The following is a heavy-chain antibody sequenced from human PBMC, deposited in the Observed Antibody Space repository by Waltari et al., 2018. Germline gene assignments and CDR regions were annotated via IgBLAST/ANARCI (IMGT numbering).Heavy chain of an antibody. CDR2: INPSGGST. Sequence: QVQLVQSGAEVKKPGASVKVSCKASGYTFTSYYMHWVRQAPGQGLEWMGIINPSGGSTSYAQKFQGRVTMTRDTSTSTVYMELSSLRSEDTAVYYCARDVAVAGWGGFFDYWDQGTLVTVSS. J-gene: IGHJ4*02. D-gene: IGHD6-19*01. CDR1: GYTFTSYY. V-gene: IGHV1-46*01. CDR3: ARDVAVAGWGGFFDY.